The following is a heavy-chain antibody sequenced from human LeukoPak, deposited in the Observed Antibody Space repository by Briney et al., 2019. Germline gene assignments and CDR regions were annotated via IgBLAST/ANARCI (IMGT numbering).Heavy chain of an antibody. CDR1: GFTFSSYG. J-gene: IGHJ4*02. V-gene: IGHV3-30*03. Sequence: PGGSLRLSCAASGFTFSSYGMHWVRQAPGKGLEWVAVISYDGSNKYYADSVKGRFTISRDNSKNTLYPQMNSLRAEDTAVYYCARDGYSSGWPDYWGQGTLVTVSS. CDR2: ISYDGSNK. D-gene: IGHD6-19*01. CDR3: ARDGYSSGWPDY.